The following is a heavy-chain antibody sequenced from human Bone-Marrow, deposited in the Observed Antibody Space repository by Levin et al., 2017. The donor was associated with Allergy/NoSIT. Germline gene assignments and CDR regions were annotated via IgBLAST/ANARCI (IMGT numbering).Heavy chain of an antibody. V-gene: IGHV4-39*01. J-gene: IGHJ4*02. CDR2: IYYSGSI. Sequence: KASETLSLTCTVSGGSISSGSYWDWIRQAPGKQLEWIGTIYYSGSIYYNPSLKSRVSISVDTSKNQFSLNLHSVTAADTAVYSCARRHPTQLDWLLGYFDHWGQGTLVTVSS. D-gene: IGHD3-9*01. CDR3: ARRHPTQLDWLLGYFDH. CDR1: GGSISSGSY.